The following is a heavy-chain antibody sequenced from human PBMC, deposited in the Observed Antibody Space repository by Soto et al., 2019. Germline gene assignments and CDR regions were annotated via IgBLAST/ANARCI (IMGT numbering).Heavy chain of an antibody. CDR2: IKSKTDGGTT. V-gene: IGHV3-15*01. J-gene: IGHJ5*02. CDR3: TSHPGWFDP. CDR1: GFTFSNAW. Sequence: GSLILSCAASGFTFSNAWMSWVRQAPGKGLEWVGRIKSKTDGGTTDYAAPVNGRLTISRDDSKNTLYLQMNSLKTEDTAVYYCTSHPGWFDPWGQGTLVTVSS.